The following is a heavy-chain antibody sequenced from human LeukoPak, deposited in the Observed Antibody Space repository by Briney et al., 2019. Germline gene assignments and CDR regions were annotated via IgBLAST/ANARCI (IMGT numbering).Heavy chain of an antibody. CDR2: ISGSGTYT. CDR3: AKETYYYDGSGYYGLGHFDY. Sequence: GGSLRLSCAASGFTFSSYAMNWVRQAPGKGLEWVSTISGSGTYTYYADSVKGRFNISRDNSKNTLYLQMNSLRAEDTALYYCAKETYYYDGSGYYGLGHFDYWGQGTLVTVSS. V-gene: IGHV3-23*01. CDR1: GFTFSSYA. D-gene: IGHD3-22*01. J-gene: IGHJ4*02.